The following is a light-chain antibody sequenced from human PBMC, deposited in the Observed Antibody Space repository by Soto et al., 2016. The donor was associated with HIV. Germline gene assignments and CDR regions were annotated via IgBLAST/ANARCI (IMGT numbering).Light chain of an antibody. V-gene: IGKV1-39*01. CDR1: QSIDDY. J-gene: IGKJ1*01. Sequence: QLTQSPAFLSASVGDRLTLTCRASQSIDDYLNWYQQKPGKTPDLLIYSASRLQSGVPSRFSGRGSGTDFTLTISHLQPEDFATYYCQHKTTFGQGTKVEIK. CDR2: SAS. CDR3: QHKTT.